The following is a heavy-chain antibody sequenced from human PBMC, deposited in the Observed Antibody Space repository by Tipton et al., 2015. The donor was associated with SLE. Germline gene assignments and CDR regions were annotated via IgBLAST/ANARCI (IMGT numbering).Heavy chain of an antibody. J-gene: IGHJ1*01. D-gene: IGHD5-18*01. CDR1: GFIFSNYG. CDR2: ISYDGSNK. V-gene: IGHV3-30*18. CDR3: AKDARDTAGYFQH. Sequence: SLRLSCAASGFIFSNYGMHWVRQAPGKGLEWVAVISYDGSNKYYVDSVKGRFTISRDNSKNTLYLQMNSLRAEDTAVYYCAKDARDTAGYFQHWGQGTLVTVSS.